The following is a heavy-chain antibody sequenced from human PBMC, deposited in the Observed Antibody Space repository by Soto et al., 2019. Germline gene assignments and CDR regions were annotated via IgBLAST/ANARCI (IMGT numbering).Heavy chain of an antibody. D-gene: IGHD3-10*01. Sequence: PSETLSLTCAVYGGSFSGYYWSWIRQPPGKGPEWIGEINHSGSTNYNPSLKSRVTISVDTSKNQFSLKLSSVTAADTAVYYCARGVTMVRGVDLGVSNYYYMDVWGKGTTVTVSS. CDR1: GGSFSGYY. J-gene: IGHJ6*03. V-gene: IGHV4-34*01. CDR3: ARGVTMVRGVDLGVSNYYYMDV. CDR2: INHSGST.